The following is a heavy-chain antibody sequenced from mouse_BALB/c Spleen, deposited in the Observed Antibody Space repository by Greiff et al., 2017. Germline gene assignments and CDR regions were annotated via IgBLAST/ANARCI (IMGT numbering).Heavy chain of an antibody. CDR2: IRNKANGYTT. CDR3: ARDNSWFAY. CDR1: GFTFTDYY. V-gene: IGHV7-3*02. J-gene: IGHJ3*01. Sequence: EVQVVESGGGLVQPGGSLRLSCATSGFTFTDYYMSWVHQPPGKALEWLGFIRNKANGYTTEYSASVKGRFTISRDNSQSILYLQMNTLRAEDSATYYCARDNSWFAYWGQGTLVTVSA.